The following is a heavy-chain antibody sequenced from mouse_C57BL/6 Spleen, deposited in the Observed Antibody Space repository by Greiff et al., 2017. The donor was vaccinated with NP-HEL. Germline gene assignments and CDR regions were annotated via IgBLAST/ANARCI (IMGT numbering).Heavy chain of an antibody. D-gene: IGHD1-1*01. CDR1: GYSITSGYY. Sequence: EVQLVESGPGLVKPSQSLSLTCSVTGYSITSGYYWNWIRQFPGNKLEWMGYISYDGSNNYNPSLKNRISITRDTSKNQFFLKLNSVTTEDTATYYCAKEGYGSSLYAMDYWGQGTSVTVSS. J-gene: IGHJ4*01. CDR2: ISYDGSN. V-gene: IGHV3-6*01. CDR3: AKEGYGSSLYAMDY.